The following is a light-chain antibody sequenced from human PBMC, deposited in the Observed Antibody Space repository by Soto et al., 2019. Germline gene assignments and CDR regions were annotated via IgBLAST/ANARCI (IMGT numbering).Light chain of an antibody. CDR3: QQYNSYPMYT. Sequence: DIQMTQSPSTLSASVGDRVSITCRASQSISSWLAWYQQKPGKAPKLLIYKASSLESGVPPRFSGSGSGTEFTLTISSRQPDDFATYYCQQYNSYPMYTFGQGTKLEIK. CDR2: KAS. V-gene: IGKV1-5*03. J-gene: IGKJ2*01. CDR1: QSISSW.